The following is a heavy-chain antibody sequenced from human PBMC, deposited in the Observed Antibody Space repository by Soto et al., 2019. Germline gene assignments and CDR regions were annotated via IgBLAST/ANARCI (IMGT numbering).Heavy chain of an antibody. V-gene: IGHV3-23*01. CDR1: GFTFSSYA. CDR3: AKTPQGSWYTPDLYYFDY. J-gene: IGHJ4*02. Sequence: EVQLLESGGGLVQPGGSLRLSCAASGFTFSSYAMSWVRQAPGKGLEWVSAISGSGGSTYYADSVKGRFTISRVNSKNTLYLQMNSLRAEDTAVYYCAKTPQGSWYTPDLYYFDYWGQGTLVTVSS. CDR2: ISGSGGST. D-gene: IGHD6-13*01.